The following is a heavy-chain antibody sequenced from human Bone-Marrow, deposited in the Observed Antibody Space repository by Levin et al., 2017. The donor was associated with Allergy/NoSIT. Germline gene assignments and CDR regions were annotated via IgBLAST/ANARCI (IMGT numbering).Heavy chain of an antibody. CDR3: ARGPGELT. J-gene: IGHJ5*02. Sequence: ASVKVSCKASGYLFTAYYMHWVRQAPGQGLEWMGWIDPKGGATTYAQNFQGRVTMTTDTSITTAHMELSSLKVDDTAVYFCARGPGELTWGQGTLVTVSS. V-gene: IGHV1-2*02. CDR1: GYLFTAYY. D-gene: IGHD3-10*01. CDR2: IDPKGGAT.